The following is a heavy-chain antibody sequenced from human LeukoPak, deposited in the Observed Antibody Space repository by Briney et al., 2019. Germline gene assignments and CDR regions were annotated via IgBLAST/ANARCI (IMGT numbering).Heavy chain of an antibody. J-gene: IGHJ3*02. D-gene: IGHD3-22*01. V-gene: IGHV3-23*01. CDR1: GFTFSSYE. CDR2: ISGSGGST. Sequence: GGSLRLSCAASGFTFSSYEMNWVRQAPGKGLEWVSAISGSGGSTYYADSVKGRFTISRDNSKNTLYLQMNSLRAEDTAVYYCAKDYYDSSGYRDDAFDIWGQGTMVTVSS. CDR3: AKDYYDSSGYRDDAFDI.